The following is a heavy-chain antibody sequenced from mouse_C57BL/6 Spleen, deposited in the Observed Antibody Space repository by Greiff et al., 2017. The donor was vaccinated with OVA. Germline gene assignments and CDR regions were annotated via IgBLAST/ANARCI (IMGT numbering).Heavy chain of an antibody. V-gene: IGHV1-80*01. Sequence: VQLQQSGAELVKPGASVKISCKASGYAFSSYWMNWVKQRPGKGLEWIGQIYPGDGDTNYNGKFKGKATLTADKSSSTAYMQLSSLTSEDAAVYVCARKGSYNNHDAMDYWGQGTSVTVSS. CDR1: GYAFSSYW. D-gene: IGHD1-3*01. CDR2: IYPGDGDT. CDR3: ARKGSYNNHDAMDY. J-gene: IGHJ4*01.